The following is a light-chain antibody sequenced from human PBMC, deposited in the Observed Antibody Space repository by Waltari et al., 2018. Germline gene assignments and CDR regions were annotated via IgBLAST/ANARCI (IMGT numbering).Light chain of an antibody. CDR2: EAS. CDR3: HQYSTYPWT. CDR1: QSIINW. Sequence: DIQITQAHTPLTASVGDRVTITCRASQSIINWLAWYQQKPGKAPKFLIYEASSLESGVPSRFSGSGSVTEFSLTISSLQPDDFATYYCHQYSTYPWTFGQGTKVEIK. J-gene: IGKJ1*01. V-gene: IGKV1-5*03.